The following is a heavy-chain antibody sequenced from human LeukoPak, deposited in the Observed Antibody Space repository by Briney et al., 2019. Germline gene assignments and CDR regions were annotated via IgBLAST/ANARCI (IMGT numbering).Heavy chain of an antibody. Sequence: PAGGSLRLSCAASGFTFSSYEMNWVRQAPGKGLEWLSYINHNGVTIYYADSVKGRFTISRDNAKNSLYLQMDSLRAEDTAVYYCARLSRTPGTSIPLFEDWGQGTLVTVSS. V-gene: IGHV3-48*03. D-gene: IGHD1-1*01. J-gene: IGHJ4*02. CDR1: GFTFSSYE. CDR2: INHNGVTI. CDR3: ARLSRTPGTSIPLFED.